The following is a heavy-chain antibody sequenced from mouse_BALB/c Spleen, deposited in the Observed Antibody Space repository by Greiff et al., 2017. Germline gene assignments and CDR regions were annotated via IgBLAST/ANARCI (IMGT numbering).Heavy chain of an antibody. J-gene: IGHJ4*01. CDR2: IWAGGST. V-gene: IGHV2-9*02. CDR3: ARYAYYAMDY. CDR1: GFSLTSYG. Sequence: VQLVESGPGLVAPSQCLSITCTVSGFSLTSYGVHWVRQPPGKGLEWLGVIWAGGSTNYNSALMSRLSISKDNSKSQVFFKMNSLQTDDTAMYYCARYAYYAMDYWGQGTSVTVAS. D-gene: IGHD6-5*01.